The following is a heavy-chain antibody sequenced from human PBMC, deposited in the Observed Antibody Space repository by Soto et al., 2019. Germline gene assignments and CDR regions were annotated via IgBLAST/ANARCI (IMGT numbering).Heavy chain of an antibody. D-gene: IGHD3-16*01. CDR2: MNPNSGNT. J-gene: IGHJ5*02. CDR3: ARDLSPYSDYYDESTSETWFDP. CDR1: GYTFTSYD. Sequence: GASVKVSCKASGYTFTSYDINWVRQATGQGLEWMGWMNPNSGNTGYAQKFQGRVTMTRNTSISTAYMELSSLRAEDTALYYCARDLSPYSDYYDESTSETWFDPWGQGTLVTVSS. V-gene: IGHV1-8*01.